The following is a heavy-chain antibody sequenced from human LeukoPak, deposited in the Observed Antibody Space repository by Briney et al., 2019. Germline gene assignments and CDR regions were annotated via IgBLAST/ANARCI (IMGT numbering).Heavy chain of an antibody. CDR2: ISWDGGST. D-gene: IGHD3-10*01. J-gene: IGHJ3*02. CDR1: GFTFDDYA. Sequence: GGSLRLSCAASGFTFDDYAMHWVRQAPGKGLEWVSLISWDGGSTYYADSVKGRFTISRDNAKNSLYLQMNSLRAEDTAVYYCAVRGVTNAFDIWGQGTMVTVSS. CDR3: AVRGVTNAFDI. V-gene: IGHV3-43D*03.